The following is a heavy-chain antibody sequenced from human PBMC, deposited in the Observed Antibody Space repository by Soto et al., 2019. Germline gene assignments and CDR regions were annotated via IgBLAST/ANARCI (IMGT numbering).Heavy chain of an antibody. V-gene: IGHV5-51*01. D-gene: IGHD2-8*01. Sequence: GESLKISCKGSGYSFTSYWIGWVRQMPGKGLEWMGIIYPGDSDTRYSPSFQGQVTISADRSISTAYLQWSSLKASDTAMYYCARMLYAKGDYCYLQAVWGKGTTVIGSS. J-gene: IGHJ6*04. CDR2: IYPGDSDT. CDR3: ARMLYAKGDYCYLQAV. CDR1: GYSFTSYW.